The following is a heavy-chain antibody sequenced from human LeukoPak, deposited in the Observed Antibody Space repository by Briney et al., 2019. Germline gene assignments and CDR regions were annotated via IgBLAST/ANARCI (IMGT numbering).Heavy chain of an antibody. CDR2: INHSGST. D-gene: IGHD4-23*01. CDR3: ATTTTVVTSDHAFDI. J-gene: IGHJ3*02. CDR1: GGSFSGYY. Sequence: SETLSLTCAVYGGSFSGYYWSWIRQPTGKGLEWIGEINHSGSTNYNPSLKSRVTISVDTSKNQFSLKLSSVTAADTAVYYCATTTTVVTSDHAFDIWGQGTMVTVSS. V-gene: IGHV4-34*01.